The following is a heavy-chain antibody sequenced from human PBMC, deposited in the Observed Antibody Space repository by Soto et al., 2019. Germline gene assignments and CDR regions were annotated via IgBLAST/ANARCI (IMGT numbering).Heavy chain of an antibody. CDR1: GFIVSDTY. J-gene: IGHJ3*02. Sequence: EVQLVESGGGLVQPGGSLRLSCTASGFIVSDTYVNWVRQAPGKGLEWVSVISNRGDTHYADSVRGRFSLSRDISDNTCHLQMNNLRVEDTAVYYCAREPRYCRVCSCSSTGDAYDIWGQGTMVTVSS. CDR2: ISNRGDT. D-gene: IGHD2-15*01. CDR3: AREPRYCRVCSCSSTGDAYDI. V-gene: IGHV3-66*01.